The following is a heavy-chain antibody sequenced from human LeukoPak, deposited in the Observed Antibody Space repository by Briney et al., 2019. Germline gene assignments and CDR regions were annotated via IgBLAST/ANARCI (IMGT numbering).Heavy chain of an antibody. D-gene: IGHD3-9*01. CDR1: GGSFSGYC. Sequence: SETLSLTCAVYGGSFSGYCWSWIRQPPGKGLEWIGEINHSGSTNYNPSLKSRVTISVDTSKNQFSLKLSSVTAADMAVYYCVYKYYDILAGPLDYWGQGTLVTVSS. CDR3: VYKYYDILAGPLDY. J-gene: IGHJ4*02. V-gene: IGHV4-34*01. CDR2: INHSGST.